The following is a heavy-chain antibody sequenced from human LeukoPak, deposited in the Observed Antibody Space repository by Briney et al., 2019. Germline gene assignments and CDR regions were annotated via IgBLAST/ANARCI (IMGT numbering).Heavy chain of an antibody. CDR2: ISGNGDST. D-gene: IGHD2-15*01. J-gene: IGHJ5*02. CDR3: AKGQGGSSYSFLDR. CDR1: GFTFSSYA. V-gene: IGHV3-23*01. Sequence: GGSLRLSCAASGFTFSSYAMSWVRQAPGKGLEWVSVISGNGDSTYYAGAVKGRFTISRDFSKNTLSLQMNSLRAEDTAVYYCAKGQGGSSYSFLDRWGQGTLVTVSS.